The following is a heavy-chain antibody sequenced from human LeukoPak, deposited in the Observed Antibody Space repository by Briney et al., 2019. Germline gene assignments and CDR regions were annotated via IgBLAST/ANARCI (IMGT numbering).Heavy chain of an antibody. Sequence: GGSLRLSCAASGFAFSDYYMSWIRQAPWKGLEWVSYITTSSSYTSYADSVKGRFTTSRDNAKNLLYLQMNSLRAEDTAVYYCARSFSGFSFDWWGQGTLVTVSS. CDR3: ARSFSGFSFDW. CDR1: GFAFSDYY. J-gene: IGHJ4*02. D-gene: IGHD5-12*01. CDR2: ITTSSSYT. V-gene: IGHV3-11*03.